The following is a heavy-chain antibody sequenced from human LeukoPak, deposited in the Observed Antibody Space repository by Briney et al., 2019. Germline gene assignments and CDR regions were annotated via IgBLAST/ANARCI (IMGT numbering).Heavy chain of an antibody. CDR2: FDPEHGET. D-gene: IGHD6-19*01. J-gene: IGHJ4*02. CDR1: GYTPTELS. Sequence: GASVKVSCKVSGYTPTELSMHWVRQAPGKGLEWMGGFDPEHGETINAQKFQGKFTMTEDTSTDTAYMELNSLRSEDTAMYYCATDLSGSGWFDCWGQGTLVTVSS. V-gene: IGHV1-24*01. CDR3: ATDLSGSGWFDC.